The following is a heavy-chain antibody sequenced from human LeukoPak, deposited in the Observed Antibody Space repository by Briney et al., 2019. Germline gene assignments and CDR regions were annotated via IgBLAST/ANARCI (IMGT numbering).Heavy chain of an antibody. CDR1: GYSFTSYW. V-gene: IGHV5-51*01. D-gene: IGHD4-23*01. Sequence: GESLTISCKGSGYSFTSYWIGWVRQMPGKGLEWMGIIYPGDSDTRYSPSFQGQVTISADKSISTAYLQWSSLKASDTAMYYCARQRNGGNSDRYFDLWGRGTLVTVSS. CDR2: IYPGDSDT. CDR3: ARQRNGGNSDRYFDL. J-gene: IGHJ2*01.